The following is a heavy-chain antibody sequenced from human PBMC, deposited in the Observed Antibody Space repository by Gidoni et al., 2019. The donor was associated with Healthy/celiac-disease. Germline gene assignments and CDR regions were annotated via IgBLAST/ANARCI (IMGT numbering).Heavy chain of an antibody. CDR1: GFTFSTYG. CDR3: ARDEIYTAMVRSHAFDI. V-gene: IGHV3-33*01. CDR2: IWYDGSNK. D-gene: IGHD5-18*01. Sequence: QVQLVESGGGVVKPGRSLRLSCATSGFTFSTYGLHWVRQAPGKGLEWVAVIWYDGSNKNYADSVKGRFTISRDNSKTTLYLQMNSLRAEDTAVYYCARDEIYTAMVRSHAFDIWGQGTMVTVSS. J-gene: IGHJ3*02.